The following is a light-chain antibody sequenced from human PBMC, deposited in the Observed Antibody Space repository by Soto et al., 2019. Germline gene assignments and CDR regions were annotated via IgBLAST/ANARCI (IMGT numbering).Light chain of an antibody. Sequence: DIVLTQSPATLSLSPGERATLSCRASQSVSSYLAWYQQKPGQAPRLLIYDASNRATGIPARFSGSGSVTDFTLTISSLEPEDFAVYYCQQRSNWPPWTFGQGTKVEIK. CDR1: QSVSSY. CDR3: QQRSNWPPWT. CDR2: DAS. V-gene: IGKV3-11*01. J-gene: IGKJ1*01.